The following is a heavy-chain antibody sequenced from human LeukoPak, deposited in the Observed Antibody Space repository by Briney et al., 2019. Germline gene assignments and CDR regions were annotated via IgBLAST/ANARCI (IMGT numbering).Heavy chain of an antibody. V-gene: IGHV4-59*08. CDR1: GGSISSHY. D-gene: IGHD5-24*01. Sequence: SETLSLTCTVSGGSISSHYWSWIRQPPGKGLEWIGYIYYSGTTDYNPSLESRVTISVDTSKNQFSLRLSSVTAADTAVYYCARHTRDGYNYVDYWGQGTLVTVSS. J-gene: IGHJ4*02. CDR2: IYYSGTT. CDR3: ARHTRDGYNYVDY.